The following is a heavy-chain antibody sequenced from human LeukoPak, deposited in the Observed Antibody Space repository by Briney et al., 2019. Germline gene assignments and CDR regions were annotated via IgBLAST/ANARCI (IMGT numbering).Heavy chain of an antibody. D-gene: IGHD3-10*01. CDR3: AREGSGSYMVRFDY. CDR1: GGSISSGDYY. Sequence: PSETLSLTCTVSGGSISSGDYYWSWIRQPPGKGLEWIGYIYYSGSTYYNPSLKSRVTISVDTSKNQFSLKLSSVTAADTAVYYCAREGSGSYMVRFDYWGQGTLVTVSS. J-gene: IGHJ4*02. CDR2: IYYSGST. V-gene: IGHV4-30-4*01.